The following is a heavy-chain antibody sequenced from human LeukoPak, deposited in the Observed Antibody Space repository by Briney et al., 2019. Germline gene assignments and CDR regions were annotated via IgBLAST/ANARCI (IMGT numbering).Heavy chain of an antibody. D-gene: IGHD5-12*01. CDR1: GYSISSGYY. J-gene: IGHJ4*02. Sequence: PSETLSLTCTVSGYSISSGYYWGWIRQPPGKGLEWIGSIYHSGSTYYNPSLKSRVTISVDTSKNQFSLKLSSVTAADTAVYYCARNGIVATEDYWGQGTLVTVSS. CDR3: ARNGIVATEDY. V-gene: IGHV4-38-2*02. CDR2: IYHSGST.